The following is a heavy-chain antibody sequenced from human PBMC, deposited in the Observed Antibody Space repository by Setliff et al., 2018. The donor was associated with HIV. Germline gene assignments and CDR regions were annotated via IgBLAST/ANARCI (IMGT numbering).Heavy chain of an antibody. J-gene: IGHJ4*02. CDR2: INQDGSEE. D-gene: IGHD5-12*01. CDR3: HSGYDSEEQSYFDY. CDR1: GFTFSDYY. V-gene: IGHV3-7*01. Sequence: PGGSLRLSCAASGFTFSDYYMSWIRQAPGKGLEWVANINQDGSEENYVDSVKGRFTISRDNANNSLHLQMNSLRAEDTGVYYCHSGYDSEEQSYFDYWGQGTLVTVSS.